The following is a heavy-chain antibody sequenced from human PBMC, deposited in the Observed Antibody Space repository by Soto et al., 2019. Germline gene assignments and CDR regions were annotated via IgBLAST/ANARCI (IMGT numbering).Heavy chain of an antibody. CDR2: IIPIFGTA. J-gene: IGHJ6*02. Sequence: SVNVSGKDSGGTFSSDAISWVRQAPGQGLEWIVGIIPIFGTANYAQKFKGRVTITADKSTSTAYMELSSLRSEDTAVYYCARGFYRAQQLVLRPYCYGTDVWGQGTTVNVSS. CDR1: GGTFSSDA. CDR3: ARGFYRAQQLVLRPYCYGTDV. D-gene: IGHD6-13*01. V-gene: IGHV1-69*06.